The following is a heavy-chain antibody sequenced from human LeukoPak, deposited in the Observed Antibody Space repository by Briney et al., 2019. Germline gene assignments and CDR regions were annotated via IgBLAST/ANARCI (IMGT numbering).Heavy chain of an antibody. D-gene: IGHD5-18*01. CDR3: ARQDTAYDGFDI. CDR1: GGSISSYY. Sequence: SETLSLTCTVSGGSISSYYWSWIRQPPGKGLEWIGYIYYSGSTMYNSSLKSRVTISVGTSKDQFSLKLSSVTAADTAVYYCARQDTAYDGFDIWGQGTMVTVSS. CDR2: IYYSGST. V-gene: IGHV4-59*08. J-gene: IGHJ3*02.